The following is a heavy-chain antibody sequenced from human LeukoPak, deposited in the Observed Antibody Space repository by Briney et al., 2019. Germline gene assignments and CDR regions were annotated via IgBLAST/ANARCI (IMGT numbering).Heavy chain of an antibody. CDR3: ARGGAYYYDSSGYYFDAFDI. D-gene: IGHD3-22*01. J-gene: IGHJ3*02. CDR2: ISSSGSTI. Sequence: GGSLRLSCAASGFTVSSNYMSWIRPAPGKGLEWVSYISSSGSTIYYADPVKGRFTISRDNAKNLLYLQMNSLRAEDRCVYYCARGGAYYYDSSGYYFDAFDIWGRGTMVTVSS. V-gene: IGHV3-11*01. CDR1: GFTVSSNY.